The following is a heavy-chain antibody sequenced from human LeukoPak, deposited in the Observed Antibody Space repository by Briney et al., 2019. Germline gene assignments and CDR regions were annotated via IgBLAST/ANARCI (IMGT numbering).Heavy chain of an antibody. V-gene: IGHV3-21*04. Sequence: PGGSLRLSCAASGFTFSSYSMNWVRQAPGKGLEWVSSISSSSSYIYYADSVKGRFTISRDNSKNTLYLQMNSLRAEDTAVYYCAKDWGVLLWFGELFFDYWGQGTLVTVSS. D-gene: IGHD3-10*01. J-gene: IGHJ4*02. CDR1: GFTFSSYS. CDR2: ISSSSSYI. CDR3: AKDWGVLLWFGELFFDY.